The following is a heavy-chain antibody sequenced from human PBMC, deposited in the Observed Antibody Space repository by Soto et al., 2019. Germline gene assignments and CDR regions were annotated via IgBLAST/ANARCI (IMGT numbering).Heavy chain of an antibody. CDR2: INAGNGNT. J-gene: IGHJ4*02. Sequence: ASVKVSCKASGHTFTGYAMHWVRQAPGHRLEWMGWINAGNGNTKYSQKFQGRVTITRDTSASTTYMELSSLRSEDTAVYYCARAVAVAADFDYWGQGTLVTVSS. CDR3: ARAVAVAADFDY. D-gene: IGHD6-19*01. V-gene: IGHV1-3*01. CDR1: GHTFTGYA.